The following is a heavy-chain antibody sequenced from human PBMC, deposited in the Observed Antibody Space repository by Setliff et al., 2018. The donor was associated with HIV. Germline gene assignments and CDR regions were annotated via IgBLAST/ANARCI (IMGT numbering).Heavy chain of an antibody. D-gene: IGHD3-10*01. V-gene: IGHV4-61*09. CDR2: IHTSGDT. Sequence: KSSETLSLTCTVSGDSIDSGPSYWTWIRQVAGRGLEWIGQIHTSGDTHYNPSLKSRVSISFDTAANQLSLKLSSVTAADAAVYYCARESYFYYFDYWGQGTLVTVSS. CDR1: GDSIDSGPSY. CDR3: ARESYFYYFDY. J-gene: IGHJ4*02.